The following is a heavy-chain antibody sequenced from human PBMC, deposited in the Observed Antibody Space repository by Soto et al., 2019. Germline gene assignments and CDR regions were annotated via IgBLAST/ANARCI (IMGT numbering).Heavy chain of an antibody. J-gene: IGHJ4*02. CDR1: GDSVNSDNYY. Sequence: SETLSLTCDVFGDSVNSDNYYWTWIRQPPGKDLEWIGNIYFSGSTYYNPSLNSRVTLSIGTSKNHFSLKLTSVTAADTAMYYCARHRAVAGLDYWGQGTLVTVSS. CDR3: ARHRAVAGLDY. V-gene: IGHV4-39*01. CDR2: IYFSGST. D-gene: IGHD6-19*01.